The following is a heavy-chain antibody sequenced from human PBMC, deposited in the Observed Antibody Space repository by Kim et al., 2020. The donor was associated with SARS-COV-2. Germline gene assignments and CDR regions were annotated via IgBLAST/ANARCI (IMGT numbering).Heavy chain of an antibody. CDR1: GFTFSSYG. J-gene: IGHJ6*02. CDR2: IWYDGSNK. Sequence: GGSLRLSCAASGFTFSSYGMHWVRQAPGKGLEWVAVIWYDGSNKYYADSVKGRFTISRDNSKNTLYLQMNSLRAEDTAVYYCARDFGGSYSYGGGYYGMDVWGQGTTVTVSS. D-gene: IGHD1-26*01. CDR3: ARDFGGSYSYGGGYYGMDV. V-gene: IGHV3-33*01.